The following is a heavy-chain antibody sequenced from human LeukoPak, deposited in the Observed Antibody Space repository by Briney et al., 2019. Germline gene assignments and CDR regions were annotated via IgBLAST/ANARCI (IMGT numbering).Heavy chain of an antibody. D-gene: IGHD3-10*01. V-gene: IGHV3-21*04. CDR1: GFTFSSYS. J-gene: IGHJ3*02. CDR2: ISSSSSYI. CDR3: ASGSVRGATIDAFDI. Sequence: GGSLRLSCAASGFTFSSYSMNWVRQAPGKGLEWVSSISSSSSYIYYADSVKGRFTISRDNAKNSLYLQMNSLRAEDTAVYYCASGSVRGATIDAFDIWGQGTMVTVSS.